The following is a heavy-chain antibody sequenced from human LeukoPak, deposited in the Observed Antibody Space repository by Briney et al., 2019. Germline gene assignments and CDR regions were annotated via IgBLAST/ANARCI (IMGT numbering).Heavy chain of an antibody. J-gene: IGHJ3*02. CDR2: IIPIFGTA. CDR3: ARGPFGVIITSPSFDI. CDR1: GGTFSSYA. D-gene: IGHD3-3*01. Sequence: SVKVSCKASGGTFSSYAISWVRQAPGQGLEWMGGIIPIFGTANYAQKFQGRVTMTRDTSTSTVYMELSSLGSEDTAVYYCARGPFGVIITSPSFDIWGQGTMVTVSS. V-gene: IGHV1-69*05.